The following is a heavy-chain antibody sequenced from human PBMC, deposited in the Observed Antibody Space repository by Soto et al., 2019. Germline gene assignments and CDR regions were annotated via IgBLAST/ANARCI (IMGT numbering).Heavy chain of an antibody. J-gene: IGHJ4*02. CDR1: GFTFSSYA. D-gene: IGHD6-13*01. V-gene: IGHV3-23*01. Sequence: EVQLLESGGGLVQPGGSLRLSCAASGFTFSSYAMSWVRQAPGKGLEWVSAISGSGGSTYYADSVKGRFTISRDNSKNTLDLQMNRLRAEDTAVYYCAKPIAAAGPFEYWGQGTLVTVSS. CDR2: ISGSGGST. CDR3: AKPIAAAGPFEY.